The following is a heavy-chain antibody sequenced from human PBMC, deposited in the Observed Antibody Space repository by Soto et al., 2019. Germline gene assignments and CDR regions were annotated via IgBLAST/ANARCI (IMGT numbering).Heavy chain of an antibody. CDR1: GGSISSYY. J-gene: IGHJ3*02. CDR2: IYYSGST. D-gene: IGHD3-9*01. CDR3: ASLYYDILTGYSRGAFDI. V-gene: IGHV4-59*08. Sequence: SETLSLTCTVSGGSISSYYWSWIRQPPGKGLEWIGYIYYSGSTNYNPSLKSRVTISVDTSKNQFSLKLSSVTAADTAVYYCASLYYDILTGYSRGAFDIWGQGTMVTVS.